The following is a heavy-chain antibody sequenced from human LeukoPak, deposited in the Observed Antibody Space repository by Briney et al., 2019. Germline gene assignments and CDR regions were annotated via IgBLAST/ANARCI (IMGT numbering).Heavy chain of an antibody. V-gene: IGHV4-38-2*02. D-gene: IGHD1-26*01. CDR1: GYSISSGYY. Sequence: SETLSLTCTVSGYSISSGYYWGWIRQPPGKGLEWIGSIYHSGSTYYNPSLKSRVTISVDTSKNQFSLKLSSVTAADTAVYYCAGVGGVGADFDYWGQGTLVTVSS. J-gene: IGHJ4*02. CDR2: IYHSGST. CDR3: AGVGGVGADFDY.